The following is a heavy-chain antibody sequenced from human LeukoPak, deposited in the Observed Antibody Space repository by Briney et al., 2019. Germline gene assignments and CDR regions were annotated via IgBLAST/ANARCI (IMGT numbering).Heavy chain of an antibody. J-gene: IGHJ6*02. V-gene: IGHV4-59*08. CDR3: ARRSEIYGMDV. Sequence: KTSETLSLTCTVSGGSISSYYWSWIRQPPGKGLEWIGYIYYSGSTNYNPSLKSRVTISVDTSKNQFSLKLSSVTAADTAVYYCARRSEIYGMDVWGQGTTVTVSS. CDR1: GGSISSYY. D-gene: IGHD5-24*01. CDR2: IYYSGST.